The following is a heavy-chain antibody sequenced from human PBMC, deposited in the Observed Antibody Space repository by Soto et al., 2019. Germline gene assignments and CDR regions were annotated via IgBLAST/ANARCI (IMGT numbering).Heavy chain of an antibody. J-gene: IGHJ3*01. CDR3: SIGSWSAETFDV. Sequence: QVHLVQSGAEVKKPGSSVKVSCKAAGGTFSTYTLIWVRQAPGQGLEWMGRIIPMLTVTNSAQKFQGRVTLTADKYTNTAFMELTSLRSDDTAVYYCSIGSWSAETFDVWGQGTMVTVSS. CDR1: GGTFSTYT. V-gene: IGHV1-69*02. CDR2: IIPMLTVT. D-gene: IGHD2-2*01.